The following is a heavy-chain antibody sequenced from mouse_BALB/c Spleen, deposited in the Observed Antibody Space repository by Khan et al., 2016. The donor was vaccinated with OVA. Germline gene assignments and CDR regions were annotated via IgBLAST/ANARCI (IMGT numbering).Heavy chain of an antibody. J-gene: IGHJ2*01. CDR2: ISTYSGST. Sequence: QVQLKESGPELVRPGVSVKISCKGSGYTFTDYAMYWVKQSHAKSLEWIGLISTYSGSTNYNQKFKGKVTMTVDKSSSAAYMELARLTSEDSAIXYCAIPAYEGDYDYWGQGTALPVSS. V-gene: IGHV1S137*01. CDR1: GYTFTDYA. CDR3: AIPAYEGDYDY. D-gene: IGHD2-3*01.